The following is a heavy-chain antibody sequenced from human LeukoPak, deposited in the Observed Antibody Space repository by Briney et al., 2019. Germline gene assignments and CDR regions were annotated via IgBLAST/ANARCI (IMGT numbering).Heavy chain of an antibody. Sequence: GGSLRLSCAASGFTFSRDSMNWVRQAPGKGLEWVSYINGGGSPIYYADSVRGRFTISRDNAKNSLYLQMNSLRAEDTAVYYCARRLGYCTGGSGTCYSSDAFDIWGQGTMVTVSS. J-gene: IGHJ3*02. CDR2: INGGGSPI. V-gene: IGHV3-48*01. D-gene: IGHD2-8*02. CDR3: ARRLGYCTGGSGTCYSSDAFDI. CDR1: GFTFSRDS.